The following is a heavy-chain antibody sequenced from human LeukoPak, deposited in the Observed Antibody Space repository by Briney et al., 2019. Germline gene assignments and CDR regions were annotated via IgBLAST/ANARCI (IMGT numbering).Heavy chain of an antibody. CDR3: ARDVAVAGQPPYFDY. V-gene: IGHV1-46*03. D-gene: IGHD6-19*01. CDR1: GYTFTRYY. CDR2: INPSGGST. J-gene: IGHJ4*02. Sequence: GASVKVSCKASGYTFTRYYMHWVRQAPGQGLEWMGIINPSGGSTSYAQKFQGRVTMTREMSTSTVYMELSSLRSEETAVLCCARDVAVAGQPPYFDYWGEGTLVAVSS.